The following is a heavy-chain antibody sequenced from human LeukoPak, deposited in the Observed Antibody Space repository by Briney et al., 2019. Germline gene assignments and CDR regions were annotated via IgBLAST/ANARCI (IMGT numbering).Heavy chain of an antibody. CDR2: INHSGST. D-gene: IGHD3-3*01. CDR3: ARAVYDFWSGLAYYFDY. Sequence: SETLSLTCAVYGGSFSGYYWSWIRQPPGKGLEWIGEINHSGSTNYNPSLKSRVTISVDRSKNQFPLKLSSVTAADTAVYYCARAVYDFWSGLAYYFDYWGQGTLVTVSS. CDR1: GGSFSGYY. V-gene: IGHV4-34*01. J-gene: IGHJ4*02.